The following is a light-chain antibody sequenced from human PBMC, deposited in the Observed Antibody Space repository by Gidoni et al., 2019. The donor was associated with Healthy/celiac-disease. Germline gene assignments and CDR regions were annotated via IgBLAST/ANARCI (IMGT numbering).Light chain of an antibody. V-gene: IGKV3-20*01. CDR2: GAS. J-gene: IGKJ1*01. CDR1: QSVSSSY. CDR3: QQYGSSPET. Sequence: EIVLTQATGTLSLSPGERATLSFRASQSVSSSYLAWYQQKPGQAPRLLIYGASSRATGIPDRFSGSGSGTDFTLTISRLEPEDFAVYYCQQYGSSPETFXQXTKVEIK.